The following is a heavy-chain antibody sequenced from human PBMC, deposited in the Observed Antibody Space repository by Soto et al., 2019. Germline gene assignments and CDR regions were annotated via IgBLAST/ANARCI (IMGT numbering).Heavy chain of an antibody. J-gene: IGHJ6*02. D-gene: IGHD6-13*01. Sequence: QVQLVQSGAEVKKPGSSVKVSCKASGGTFSSYAISWVRQAPGQGLEWMGGIIPIFGTANYAQKSQGRVTITADESTSTAYMELSSLRSEDTAVYYCAQYIPNRGAAAGTSYYYYYGMDVWGQGTTVTVSS. V-gene: IGHV1-69*01. CDR1: GGTFSSYA. CDR3: AQYIPNRGAAAGTSYYYYYGMDV. CDR2: IIPIFGTA.